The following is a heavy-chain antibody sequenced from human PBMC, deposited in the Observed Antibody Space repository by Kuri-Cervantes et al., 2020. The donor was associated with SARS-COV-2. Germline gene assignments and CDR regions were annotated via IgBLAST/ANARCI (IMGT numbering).Heavy chain of an antibody. D-gene: IGHD4-17*01. CDR2: IYYSGST. Sequence: SETLSLTCAVSGYSISSGYYWGWIRQPPGKGLEWIGSIYYSGSTYYNPSLKSRVTISVDTSKNQFSLKLSSVTAADTAVYYCASLGDYDDYWGQGTLVTVSS. J-gene: IGHJ4*02. V-gene: IGHV4-38-2*01. CDR3: ASLGDYDDY. CDR1: GYSISSGYY.